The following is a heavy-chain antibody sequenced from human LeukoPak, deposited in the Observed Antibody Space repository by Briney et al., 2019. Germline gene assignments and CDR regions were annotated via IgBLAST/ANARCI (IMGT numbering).Heavy chain of an antibody. CDR2: ISSSGSTI. CDR3: AKQAQWQQLREFDY. J-gene: IGHJ4*02. V-gene: IGHV3-48*04. Sequence: PGGSLRLSCAASGFTFSTYGMHWVRQAPGKGLEWVSYISSSGSTIYYADSVKGRFTISRDNAKNSLYLQMNSLRAEDTAVYYCAKQAQWQQLREFDYWGQGTLVTVSS. D-gene: IGHD6-13*01. CDR1: GFTFSTYG.